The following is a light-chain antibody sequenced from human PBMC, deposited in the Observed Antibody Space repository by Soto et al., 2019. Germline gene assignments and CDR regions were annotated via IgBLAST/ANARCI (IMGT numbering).Light chain of an antibody. Sequence: DIQMTQPTSSLSASVGDRVTITCRASQSISDYLNWYQQKPGQAPNLLIYAASTLQSGVPSRFSASGSGADFTLTIRSLQPEDFATYFCQQTHITPFTFGQGTR. V-gene: IGKV1-39*01. CDR3: QQTHITPFT. CDR1: QSISDY. CDR2: AAS. J-gene: IGKJ5*01.